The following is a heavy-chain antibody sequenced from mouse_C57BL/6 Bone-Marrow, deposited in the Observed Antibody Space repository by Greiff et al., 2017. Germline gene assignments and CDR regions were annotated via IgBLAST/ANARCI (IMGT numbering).Heavy chain of an antibody. CDR2: IRNKANNHAT. D-gene: IGHD2-5*01. J-gene: IGHJ3*01. CDR1: GFTFSDAW. CDR3: MRSNYGWFAY. V-gene: IGHV6-6*01. Sequence: EVKLVESGGGLVQPGGSMKLSCAASGFTFSDAWMDWVRQSPEKGLEWVGEIRNKANNHATYYAESVKGRFTISSDDSKSSVYLQMNSLRAEDTGIYSCMRSNYGWFAYWGQGTLVTVSA.